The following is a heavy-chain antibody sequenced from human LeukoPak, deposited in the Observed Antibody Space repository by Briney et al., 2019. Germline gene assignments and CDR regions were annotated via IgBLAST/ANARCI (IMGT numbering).Heavy chain of an antibody. CDR3: AKVSVAGTDNDY. CDR1: GFTFSSYA. CDR2: ISGSGGST. Sequence: GGSLRLSCAASGFTFSSYAMSWVRQAPGKGLEWVPAISGSGGSTYYADSVKGRFTISRDNSKNTLYLQMNSLRAEDTAVYYCAKVSVAGTDNDYWGQGTLVTVSS. V-gene: IGHV3-23*01. J-gene: IGHJ4*02. D-gene: IGHD6-19*01.